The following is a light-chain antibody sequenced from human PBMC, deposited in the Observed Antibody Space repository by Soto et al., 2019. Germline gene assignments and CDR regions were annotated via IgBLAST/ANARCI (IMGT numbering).Light chain of an antibody. CDR1: QSIRSY. J-gene: IGKJ1*01. Sequence: IQMTQSPSSLSASVGDRVTITCRASQSIRSYLNCYQQEPGKAPNLLIYAASGLQTGVPSRFSGSGSGTDFTLSISSLQREDFATYYCQQSYITPPGTFGQGTKVDIK. V-gene: IGKV1-39*01. CDR2: AAS. CDR3: QQSYITPPGT.